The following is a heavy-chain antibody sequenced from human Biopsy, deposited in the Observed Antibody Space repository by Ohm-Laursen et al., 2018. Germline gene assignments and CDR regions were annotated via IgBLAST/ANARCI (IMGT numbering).Heavy chain of an antibody. CDR2: IYSSGST. Sequence: SDTLSLTCTAPGGSISNYYWSWIRQPAGKGLEWIGRIYSSGSTNYNPSLKSRVTMSVDTSKNQFSLILSSMTAADTAVYYCAREPRIAAVAYFDPWGQGTLVTVSS. CDR1: GGSISNYY. V-gene: IGHV4-4*07. CDR3: AREPRIAAVAYFDP. J-gene: IGHJ5*02. D-gene: IGHD6-13*01.